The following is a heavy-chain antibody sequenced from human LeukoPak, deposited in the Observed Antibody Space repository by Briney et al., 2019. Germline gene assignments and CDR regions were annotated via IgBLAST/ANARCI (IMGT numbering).Heavy chain of an antibody. CDR2: INSSGITT. D-gene: IGHD1-7*01. V-gene: IGHV3-64*01. J-gene: IGHJ4*02. CDR1: GFTFRNFP. Sequence: PGGSLRLSCTASGFTFRNFPMHWVRQAPGKGLEYISGINSSGITTYYANSVKGRFTIPRDNFKNTLYLQMGSLTAEDMAVYYCAKNAEETGTFFDFWGQGILVTVSS. CDR3: AKNAEETGTFFDF.